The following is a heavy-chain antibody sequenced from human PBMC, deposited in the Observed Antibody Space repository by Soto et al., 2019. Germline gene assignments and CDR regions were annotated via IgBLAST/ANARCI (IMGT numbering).Heavy chain of an antibody. CDR1: GFTFSSYA. V-gene: IGHV3-30-3*01. CDR2: ISYDGSNK. D-gene: IGHD5-18*01. CDR3: ARGRIQLWLDY. J-gene: IGHJ4*02. Sequence: QVQLVESGGGVVQPGRSLRLSCAASGFTFSSYAMHWVCQAPGKGLEWVAVISYDGSNKYYADSVKGRFTISRDNSKNTLYLQMNSLRAEDTAVYYCARGRIQLWLDYWGQGTLVTVSS.